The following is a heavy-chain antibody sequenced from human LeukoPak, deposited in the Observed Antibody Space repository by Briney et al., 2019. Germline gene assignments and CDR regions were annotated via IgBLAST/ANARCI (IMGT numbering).Heavy chain of an antibody. D-gene: IGHD3-3*01. CDR1: GYTFTSYG. Sequence: ASVKVSCKASGYTFTSYGISWVRQAPGQGLEWMGWISAYNGNTNYAQKFQGRVTITRNTSISTAYMELSSLRSEDTAVYYCARLYYDFWSGYYRLDYWGQGTLVTVSS. V-gene: IGHV1-18*01. CDR2: ISAYNGNT. J-gene: IGHJ4*02. CDR3: ARLYYDFWSGYYRLDY.